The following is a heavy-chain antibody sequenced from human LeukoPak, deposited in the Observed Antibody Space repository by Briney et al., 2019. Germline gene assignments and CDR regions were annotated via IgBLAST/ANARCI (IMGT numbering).Heavy chain of an antibody. V-gene: IGHV4-34*01. D-gene: IGHD6-13*01. J-gene: IGHJ4*02. CDR1: DGSFSGNY. CDR2: IYHSGSS. CDR3: ARRRGYSSNWYVDY. Sequence: SETLSLTCGVYDGSFSGNYWSWIRQPPGKGLEWIGEIYHSGSSNYDPSLKSRVTISVDTSKNQFSLKLSSVTAADTAVYYCARRRGYSSNWYVDYWGQGTLVTVSS.